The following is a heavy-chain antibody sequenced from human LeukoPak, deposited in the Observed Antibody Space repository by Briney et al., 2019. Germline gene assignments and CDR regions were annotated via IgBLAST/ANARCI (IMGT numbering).Heavy chain of an antibody. CDR3: ARDGRVLRFLEWLPFYYFDY. V-gene: IGHV3-33*01. D-gene: IGHD3-3*01. J-gene: IGHJ4*02. Sequence: PGGSLRLSSAASGFTFSSYGMHWVRQAPGKGLEWVAVIWYDGSNKYYADSVEGRFTISRDNSKNTLYLQMNSLRAEDTAVYYCARDGRVLRFLEWLPFYYFDYWGQGTLVTVSS. CDR2: IWYDGSNK. CDR1: GFTFSSYG.